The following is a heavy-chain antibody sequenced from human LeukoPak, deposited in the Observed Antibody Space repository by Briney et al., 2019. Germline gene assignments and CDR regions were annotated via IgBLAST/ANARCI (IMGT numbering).Heavy chain of an antibody. V-gene: IGHV3-23*01. CDR3: AKDSNVLRFLEWLKYGFDY. J-gene: IGHJ4*02. CDR2: ISGSGGST. Sequence: GGSLRLSCAASGFTLSSYAMSWVRQAPGKGLEWVSAISGSGGSTYYADSVKGRFTISRDNSKNTLYLQMNSLRAEDTAVYYCAKDSNVLRFLEWLKYGFDYWGQGTLVTVSS. CDR1: GFTLSSYA. D-gene: IGHD3-3*01.